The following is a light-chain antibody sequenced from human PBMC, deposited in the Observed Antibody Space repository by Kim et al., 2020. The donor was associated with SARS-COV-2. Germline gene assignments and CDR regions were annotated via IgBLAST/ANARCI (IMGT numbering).Light chain of an antibody. CDR3: QQRNNWPPAVT. Sequence: PGETAILSCRASQTIGISLGWYQHKLGQAPRLLIYDAANRAAGIPDRFSGGGSGTDFTLTISSLEPEDFAIYYCQQRNNWPPAVTFGGGTKVDIK. V-gene: IGKV3-11*01. CDR2: DAA. J-gene: IGKJ4*01. CDR1: QTIGIS.